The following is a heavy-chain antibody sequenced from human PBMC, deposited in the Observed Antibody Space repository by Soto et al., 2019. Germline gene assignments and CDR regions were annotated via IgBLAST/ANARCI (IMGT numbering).Heavy chain of an antibody. Sequence: PGGSLRLSCAASGFTFSSYAMSWVRQAPAKGLEWVSAISGSGGSTYYADSVKGRFTISRDNSKNTLYLQMNSLRAEDTAVYYCASEAYSSGWSYYFDYWGQGTLVTVSS. CDR1: GFTFSSYA. CDR3: ASEAYSSGWSYYFDY. J-gene: IGHJ4*02. V-gene: IGHV3-23*01. D-gene: IGHD6-19*01. CDR2: ISGSGGST.